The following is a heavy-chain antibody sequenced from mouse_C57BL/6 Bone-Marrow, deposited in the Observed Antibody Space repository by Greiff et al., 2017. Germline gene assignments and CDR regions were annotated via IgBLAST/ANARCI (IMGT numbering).Heavy chain of an antibody. CDR1: GFTFSNYW. CDR2: IRLNSDNYAT. J-gene: IGHJ4*01. CDR3: TEDTTVVTLYAMDY. V-gene: IGHV6-3*01. Sequence: EVKVEESGGGLVQPGGSMKLSCVASGFTFSNYWMNWVRQSPEKGLEWVAQIRLNSDNYATHYSESVKGRFTISRYDSNSSVYLQMNHLRAEDTRIYYCTEDTTVVTLYAMDYWGQGTSVTVSS. D-gene: IGHD1-1*01.